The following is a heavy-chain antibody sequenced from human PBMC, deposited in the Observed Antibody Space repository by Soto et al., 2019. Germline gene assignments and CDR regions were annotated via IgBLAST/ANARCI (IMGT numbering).Heavy chain of an antibody. D-gene: IGHD5-12*01. CDR2: ITSSSMFI. J-gene: IGHJ4*02. V-gene: IGHV3-21*01. Sequence: EVQLVESGGGLVKPGGSLRLSCAASGFTFSNYNMNWVRQAPGKGLEWVSSITSSSMFIYYADSLKGRFTISRDNAKTSMYLQMNSLRAEDTAVYYCAMSSGSGYVPDYWGQGTLVTVSS. CDR1: GFTFSNYN. CDR3: AMSSGSGYVPDY.